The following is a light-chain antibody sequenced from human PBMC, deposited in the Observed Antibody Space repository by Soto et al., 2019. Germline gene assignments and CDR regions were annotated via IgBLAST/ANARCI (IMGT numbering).Light chain of an antibody. V-gene: IGKV3-20*01. CDR2: GAS. J-gene: IGKJ2*01. CDR3: QQYGRSPYT. CDR1: QSVSTYF. Sequence: IVLTQSPGTLSLSPGERATLSCRASQSVSTYFLAWYQHKPGQAPRLLIYGASSRATGIPDRFSGSGSGTDFTLAINRLEPEDFAVYYCQQYGRSPYTFGQGTKLEIK.